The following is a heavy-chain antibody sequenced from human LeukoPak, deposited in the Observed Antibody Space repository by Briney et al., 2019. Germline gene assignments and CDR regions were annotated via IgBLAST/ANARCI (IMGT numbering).Heavy chain of an antibody. V-gene: IGHV3-53*01. J-gene: IGHJ3*02. CDR1: GFTVSSNY. D-gene: IGHD6-13*01. CDR3: ARGWGGYSSSWYAFDI. Sequence: GGSLRLSCAASGFTVSSNYMSWVRQAPGKGLEWVSVIYSGGSTYYADSVKGRFTISRDNSKNTLYLQMNGLRAEDTAVYYCARGWGGYSSSWYAFDIWGQGTMVTVSS. CDR2: IYSGGST.